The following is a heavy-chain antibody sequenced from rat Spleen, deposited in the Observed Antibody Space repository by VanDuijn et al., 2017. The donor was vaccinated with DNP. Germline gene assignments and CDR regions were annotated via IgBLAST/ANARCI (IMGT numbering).Heavy chain of an antibody. Sequence: QVQLKESGPGLVQPSQTLSLTCTVSGFSLTSYGVSWVRQPPGKGLEWIAAISSGGDTYFNSALKSRLSISRDTSKSQVFLKVNSLQTEDTAIYFCTRGRYAVDYWGQGIMVRVSS. CDR1: GFSLTSYG. J-gene: IGHJ2*01. D-gene: IGHD1-5*01. V-gene: IGHV2S12*01. CDR3: TRGRYAVDY. CDR2: ISSGGDT.